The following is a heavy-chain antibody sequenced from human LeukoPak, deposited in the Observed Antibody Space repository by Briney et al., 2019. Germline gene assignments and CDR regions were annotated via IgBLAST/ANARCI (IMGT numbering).Heavy chain of an antibody. CDR3: AKEAYPTMTAVYYYGMGV. V-gene: IGHV3-23*01. J-gene: IGHJ6*02. CDR1: GFTFSSYG. D-gene: IGHD4-17*01. CDR2: ISGSGGST. Sequence: GGSLRPSCAASGFTFSSYGMTWVRQAPGKGLEWVSAISGSGGSTYYADSVKGRSTISRDNSKNTLYLQMSSLRVEDTALYYCAKEAYPTMTAVYYYGMGVWGLGTTVTVSS.